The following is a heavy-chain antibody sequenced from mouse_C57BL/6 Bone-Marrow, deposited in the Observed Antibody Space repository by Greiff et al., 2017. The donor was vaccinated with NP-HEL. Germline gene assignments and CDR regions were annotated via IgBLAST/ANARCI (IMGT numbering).Heavy chain of an antibody. CDR3: VRQGYDGYYLDY. CDR1: GFSFNTYA. V-gene: IGHV10-1*01. Sequence: EVHLVESGGGLVQPKGSLKLSCAASGFSFNTYAMNWVRQAPGKGLEWVARLRSKSNNYATYYADSLKDRFTISRDDSESMLYLQMNNLKTEDTAMYYCVRQGYDGYYLDYWGQGTTLTVSS. J-gene: IGHJ2*01. CDR2: LRSKSNNYAT. D-gene: IGHD2-3*01.